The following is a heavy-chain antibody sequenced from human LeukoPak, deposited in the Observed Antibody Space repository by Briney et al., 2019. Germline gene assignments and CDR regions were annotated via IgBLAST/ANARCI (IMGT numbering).Heavy chain of an antibody. J-gene: IGHJ4*02. CDR3: AREVQGTYYYVSGSYYAPDYFDY. CDR1: GFTLDDYG. CDR2: INWNGGST. V-gene: IGHV3-20*01. Sequence: GGSLRLSCAASGFTLDDYGMSWVRQAPGKGLEWVSGINWNGGSTGYADSVKGRFTISRDNAKNSLYLQMNNLRAEDTALYHCAREVQGTYYYVSGSYYAPDYFDYWGQGTLVSVSS. D-gene: IGHD3-10*01.